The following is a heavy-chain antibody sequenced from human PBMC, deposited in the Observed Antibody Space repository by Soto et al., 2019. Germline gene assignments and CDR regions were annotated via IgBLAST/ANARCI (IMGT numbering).Heavy chain of an antibody. Sequence: QGQLMESGGGVVLPGKSLRLSCAASGLPFSGYAMHWVRQAPGTGLEWVASISHTATETFYADSVKGRFTISRDDSKKMVFLQMNNLGPADTAVYHCARVGYGVSLDQGFDPWGQGTLVTVSS. V-gene: IGHV3-30-3*01. J-gene: IGHJ5*02. CDR1: GLPFSGYA. CDR3: ARVGYGVSLDQGFDP. D-gene: IGHD3-16*01. CDR2: ISHTATET.